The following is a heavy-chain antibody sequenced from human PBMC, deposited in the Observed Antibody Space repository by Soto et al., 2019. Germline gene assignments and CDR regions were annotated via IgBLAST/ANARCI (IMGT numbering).Heavy chain of an antibody. D-gene: IGHD3-9*01. CDR2: ISWSGGTV. V-gene: IGHV3-9*01. CDR3: AAQYYDRLTGYYSPFDF. CDR1: GFTFDDYA. J-gene: IGHJ4*02. Sequence: GGSLRLSCAASGFTFDDYAMHWVRQAPGKGLEWVSGISWSGGTVAYADSVKGRFTTSRDNAKKSLYMQMNSLRPEDTAVYYCAAQYYDRLTGYYSPFDFWGQGSLVIVSS.